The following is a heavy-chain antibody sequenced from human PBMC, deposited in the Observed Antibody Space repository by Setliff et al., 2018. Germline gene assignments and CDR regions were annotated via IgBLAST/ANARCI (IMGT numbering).Heavy chain of an antibody. CDR2: IYTSWTT. D-gene: IGHD3-3*01. CDR1: DDSISSRHYY. Sequence: KTSETLSLTCTVSDDSISSRHYYWSWIRQPAGKGLEWLGQIYTSWTTYSNASLASRLTISVDMAKNQFSLKLTSVTAADTAVYYCARMSGFQYMDVWGKGTTVTVSS. V-gene: IGHV4-61*09. J-gene: IGHJ6*03. CDR3: ARMSGFQYMDV.